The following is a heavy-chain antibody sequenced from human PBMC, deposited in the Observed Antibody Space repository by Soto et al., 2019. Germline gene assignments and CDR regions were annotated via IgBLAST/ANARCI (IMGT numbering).Heavy chain of an antibody. Sequence: PSETLSLTCTVSGGSISNYYWTWIRQPPGKSLEWIGTIYYHGNTYSNPSLKSRVTISVDTSNNQLSLNLRSVTAADTVVYYCARHDGFSSGWIFDYWGHGTLVTVSS. D-gene: IGHD6-19*01. CDR2: IYYHGNT. J-gene: IGHJ4*01. CDR1: GGSISNYY. V-gene: IGHV4-59*04. CDR3: ARHDGFSSGWIFDY.